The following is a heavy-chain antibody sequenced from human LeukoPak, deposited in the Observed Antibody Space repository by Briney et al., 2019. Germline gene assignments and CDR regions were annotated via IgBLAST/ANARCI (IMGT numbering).Heavy chain of an antibody. V-gene: IGHV4-59*08. D-gene: IGHD4-23*01. CDR1: SGSINGYY. Sequence: SETLSLTCTVSSGSINGYYWSWIRQPPAKGLEWIGYISYTGSTNYNPSLRSRVTFSVDTSKNQLSLRLSPVTAADTAVYYCARQDGGNSRGAFDYWGQGTLVTVSS. CDR3: ARQDGGNSRGAFDY. J-gene: IGHJ4*02. CDR2: ISYTGST.